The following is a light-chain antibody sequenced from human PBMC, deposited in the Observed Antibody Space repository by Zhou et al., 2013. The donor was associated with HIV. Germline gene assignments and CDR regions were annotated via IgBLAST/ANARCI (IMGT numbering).Light chain of an antibody. CDR3: QQYNSFAMYT. CDR1: QRIGSW. J-gene: IGKJ2*01. Sequence: DIQMTQSPSTLSASVGDRVTITCRASQRIGSWLAWYQQKPGKAPKLLISKASSLESGVPSRFSGSGSGTEFTLTISSLQPDDFATYYCQQYNSFAMYTFGQGTKLEIK. CDR2: KAS. V-gene: IGKV1-5*03.